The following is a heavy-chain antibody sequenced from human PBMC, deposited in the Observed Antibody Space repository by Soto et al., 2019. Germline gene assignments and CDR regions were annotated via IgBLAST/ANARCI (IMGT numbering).Heavy chain of an antibody. J-gene: IGHJ1*01. CDR3: AKAAPHSSGHSDYFHH. Sequence: VQLVESGGGLVQPGRSLRLSCVGSGFTFDEFAMHWFRQLPGKGLEWVASITWNGVNIGYADSVKGQFTISRDNAENSLYLQMNNLRPDATALYYCAKAAPHSSGHSDYFHHWGQGTLVTVSS. CDR2: ITWNGVNI. V-gene: IGHV3-9*01. D-gene: IGHD6-19*01. CDR1: GFTFDEFA.